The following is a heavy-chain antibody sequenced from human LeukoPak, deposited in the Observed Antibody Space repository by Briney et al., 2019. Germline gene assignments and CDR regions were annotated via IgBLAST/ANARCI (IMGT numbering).Heavy chain of an antibody. D-gene: IGHD2-2*01. V-gene: IGHV3-7*01. J-gene: IGHJ4*02. CDR3: ARDLDVETVAMPGGY. CDR2: IKEDGSET. Sequence: GGSRRLFCTTSGFTFGRFWMSWVRQAPGKGPEWVANIKEDGSETNYVVSVKGRFTISRDNAQNSLYLQLNSLRVADTAVYYCARDLDVETVAMPGGYWGQGTLVTVSS. CDR1: GFTFGRFW.